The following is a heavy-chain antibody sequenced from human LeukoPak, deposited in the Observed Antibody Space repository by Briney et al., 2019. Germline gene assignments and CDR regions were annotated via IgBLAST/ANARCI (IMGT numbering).Heavy chain of an antibody. CDR1: GFTFSSYG. CDR3: ARDLAPQCSGGSCYPAPTWFDP. CDR2: ISGSGVST. D-gene: IGHD2-15*01. V-gene: IGHV3-23*01. Sequence: PGGSLRLSCAASGFTFSSYGMSWVRQAPGKGLEWVSAISGSGVSTYHADSVKGRFTISRDNAKNSLYLQMNSLRAEDTAVYYCARDLAPQCSGGSCYPAPTWFDPWGQGTLVTVSS. J-gene: IGHJ5*02.